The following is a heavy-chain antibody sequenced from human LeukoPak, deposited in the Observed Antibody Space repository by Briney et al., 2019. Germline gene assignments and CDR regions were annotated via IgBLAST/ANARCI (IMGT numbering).Heavy chain of an antibody. Sequence: GESLKISCKGSGYSFNSYWIGWVRQMPGKGLEWMGIIYPGGSYTRYRPSLEGPVTLSAGQSISSALLQWSSLKASDTAMYYCAISSIVGAIYGDYWGQGTLVTVSS. CDR3: AISSIVGAIYGDY. D-gene: IGHD1-26*01. CDR2: IYPGGSYT. CDR1: GYSFNSYW. V-gene: IGHV5-51*01. J-gene: IGHJ4*02.